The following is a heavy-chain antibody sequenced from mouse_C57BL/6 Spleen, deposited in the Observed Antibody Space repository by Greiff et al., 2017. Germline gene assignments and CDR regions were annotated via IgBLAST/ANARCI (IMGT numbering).Heavy chain of an antibody. V-gene: IGHV1-55*01. D-gene: IGHD1-1*01. Sequence: VQLQQPGAELVKPGASVKMSCKASGYTFTSYWITWVKQRPGQGLEWIGDIYPGSGSTNYNEKFKSKATLTVDTTSSTAYMQLSSLTSADSAVYYCASPGDYGSEFAYWGQGTLVTVSA. CDR1: GYTFTSYW. J-gene: IGHJ3*01. CDR3: ASPGDYGSEFAY. CDR2: IYPGSGST.